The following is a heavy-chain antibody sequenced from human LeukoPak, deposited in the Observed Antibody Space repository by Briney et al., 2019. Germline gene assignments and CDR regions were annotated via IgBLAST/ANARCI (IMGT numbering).Heavy chain of an antibody. CDR1: GFLFSDYW. CDR3: SMRLDY. Sequence: GGSLRLSCAASGFLFSDYWMDWVGHAPGKGLEWVANIKEDGSEKYYVDSVKGRFTISRDNAKNSLYLQMNNLRAEDTAVYYCSMRLDYCGRGTLVTVSS. V-gene: IGHV3-7*01. J-gene: IGHJ4*02. CDR2: IKEDGSEK.